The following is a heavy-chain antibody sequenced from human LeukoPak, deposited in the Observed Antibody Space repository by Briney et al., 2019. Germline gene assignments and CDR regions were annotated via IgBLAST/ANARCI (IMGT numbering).Heavy chain of an antibody. J-gene: IGHJ4*02. CDR2: ISYGGSNK. CDR1: GFTFSSYG. Sequence: PGRSLRLSCAASGFTFSSYGMHWVRQAPGKGLEWVAVISYGGSNKYYADSVKGRFTISRDNSKNTLYLQMNSLRAEDTAVYYCAKGDEMATIYYWGQGTLVTVSS. V-gene: IGHV3-30*18. D-gene: IGHD5-24*01. CDR3: AKGDEMATIYY.